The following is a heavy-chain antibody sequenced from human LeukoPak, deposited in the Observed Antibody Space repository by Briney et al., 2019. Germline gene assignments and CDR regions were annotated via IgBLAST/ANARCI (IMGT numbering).Heavy chain of an antibody. D-gene: IGHD5-24*01. Sequence: PSETLSLTCPVSGGSISSYYWSWIRQPPGKGLEWIGYIYYSGSTNYNPSLKSRVTISVDTSKNQFSLKLSSVTAADTAVYYCASTRRDGYNYGLDYWGQGALVTVSS. CDR3: ASTRRDGYNYGLDY. J-gene: IGHJ4*02. V-gene: IGHV4-59*01. CDR2: IYYSGST. CDR1: GGSISSYY.